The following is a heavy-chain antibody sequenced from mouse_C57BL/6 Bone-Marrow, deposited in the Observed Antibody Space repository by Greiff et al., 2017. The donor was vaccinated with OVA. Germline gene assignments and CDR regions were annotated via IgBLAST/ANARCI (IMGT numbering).Heavy chain of an antibody. CDR3: TRGIYGNSWYFDV. CDR2: IDPETGGT. D-gene: IGHD2-1*01. J-gene: IGHJ1*03. Sequence: QVQLQQSGAELVRPGASVTLSCKASGYTFTDYEMHWVKQTPVHGLEWIGAIDPETGGTAYNQKFKGKAILTADKSSSTAYIELRSLTSEDSAVYYCTRGIYGNSWYFDVWGTGTTVTVSS. CDR1: GYTFTDYE. V-gene: IGHV1-15*01.